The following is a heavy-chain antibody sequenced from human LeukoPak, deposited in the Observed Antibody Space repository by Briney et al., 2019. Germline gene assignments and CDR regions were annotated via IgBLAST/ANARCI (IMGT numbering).Heavy chain of an antibody. CDR2: MYYSGST. D-gene: IGHD3-22*01. Sequence: SQTLSLTCTVSGGSISSGDYYWSWIRQPPGKGLEWIACMYYSGSTYYNPSLKSRVTMSADTSKNQLSLKLSSVTAADTAVYYCARPYYYDSRIDPWGQGILVTVSS. V-gene: IGHV4-30-4*01. J-gene: IGHJ5*02. CDR3: ARPYYYDSRIDP. CDR1: GGSISSGDYY.